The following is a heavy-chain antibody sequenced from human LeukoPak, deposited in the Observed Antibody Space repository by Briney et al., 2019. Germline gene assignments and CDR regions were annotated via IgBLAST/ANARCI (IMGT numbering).Heavy chain of an antibody. Sequence: SVKVSCKASGGTFSSYAISWVRQAPGQGLEWMGGIIPIFGTANYAQKFQGRVTITTDESTSTAYIELSSLRSEDTAVYYCARYRTAAAGTDWFDPWGQGTLVTVSS. J-gene: IGHJ5*02. CDR3: ARYRTAAAGTDWFDP. D-gene: IGHD6-13*01. CDR2: IIPIFGTA. CDR1: GGTFSSYA. V-gene: IGHV1-69*05.